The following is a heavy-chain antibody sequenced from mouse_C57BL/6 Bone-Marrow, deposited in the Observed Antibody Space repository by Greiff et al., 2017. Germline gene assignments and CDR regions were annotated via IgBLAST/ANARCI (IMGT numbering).Heavy chain of an antibody. CDR1: GYAFSSYW. J-gene: IGHJ1*03. V-gene: IGHV1-80*01. CDR3: ARGDYDWYFDF. CDR2: IYHGDGDT. D-gene: IGHD2-4*01. Sequence: QVQLKQSGAELVKPGASVKISCKASGYAFSSYWMHWVKKMPGKGIEWIGQIYHGDGDTNYNGKFKGKATLTADTSSSTAYMQLSSLTSEDSAVYFCARGDYDWYFDFWGTGTTVTVSS.